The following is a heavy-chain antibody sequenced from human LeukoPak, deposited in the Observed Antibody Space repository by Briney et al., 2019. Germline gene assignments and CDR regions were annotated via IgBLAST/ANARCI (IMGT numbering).Heavy chain of an antibody. CDR2: ISSSSSYT. J-gene: IGHJ3*02. V-gene: IGHV3-11*06. CDR3: AREGYCSSTSCYDGAFDI. CDR1: GFTVSSNY. Sequence: GGSLRLSCAASGFTVSSNYMSWIRQAPGKGLEWVSYISSSSSYTNYADSVEGRFTISRDNAKNSLYLQMNSLRAEDTAVYYCAREGYCSSTSCYDGAFDIWGQGTMVTVSS. D-gene: IGHD2-2*01.